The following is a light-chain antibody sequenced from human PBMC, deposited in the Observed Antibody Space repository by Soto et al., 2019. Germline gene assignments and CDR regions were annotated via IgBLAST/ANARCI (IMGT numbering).Light chain of an antibody. Sequence: QSALTQPASVSGSPGQSITISCTGTSNDIGNYNYVSWYQQHPGKAPKVMIYEVSNRPSGVPDRFSGSKSGNTASLTVSGLQAEDEADYYCSSYRGSNIFVVFGGGTKLTVL. V-gene: IGLV2-8*01. CDR3: SSYRGSNIFVV. CDR1: SNDIGNYNY. CDR2: EVS. J-gene: IGLJ2*01.